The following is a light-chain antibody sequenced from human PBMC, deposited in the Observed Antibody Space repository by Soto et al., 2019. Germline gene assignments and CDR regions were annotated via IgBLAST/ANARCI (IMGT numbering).Light chain of an antibody. CDR2: EVS. Sequence: QSVLTQPASVSGSPGQSITISCTGTSSDVGGYNYVSWYQQHPGKAPKLMIYEVSNRPSGVSNRFSGSKSGNTASLTISGLQAEDEADYYCNSYTSSSVVFGGGTKVTVL. J-gene: IGLJ2*01. CDR3: NSYTSSSVV. CDR1: SSDVGGYNY. V-gene: IGLV2-14*01.